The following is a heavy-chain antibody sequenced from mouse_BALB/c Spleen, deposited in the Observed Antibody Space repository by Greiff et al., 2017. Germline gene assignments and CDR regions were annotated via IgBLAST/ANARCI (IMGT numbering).Heavy chain of an antibody. D-gene: IGHD2-3*01. J-gene: IGHJ4*01. CDR2: ISSGGSYT. CDR1: GFTFSSYG. V-gene: IGHV5-6*02. CDR3: ARRDGYYPYYAMDY. Sequence: EVNLVESGGDLVKPGGSLKLSCAASGFTFSSYGMSWVRQTPDKRLEWVATISSGGSYTYYPDSVKGRFTISRDNAKNTLYLQMSSLKSEDTAMYYCARRDGYYPYYAMDYWGQGTSVTVSS.